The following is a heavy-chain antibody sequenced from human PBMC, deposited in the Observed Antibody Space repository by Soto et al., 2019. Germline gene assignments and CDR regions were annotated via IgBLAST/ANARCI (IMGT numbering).Heavy chain of an antibody. CDR2: ISAYNGNT. D-gene: IGHD6-19*01. CDR3: ARVQIQWLVLEYFDY. J-gene: IGHJ4*02. CDR1: GYTFTSYG. Sequence: QVQLVQSGAEVKKPGASVKVSCKASGYTFTSYGISWVRQAPGQGLEWMGWISAYNGNTNYAQKLQCRVTMTTDTSTSTAYMELRSLRSDDTAVYYCARVQIQWLVLEYFDYWGQGTLVTVSA. V-gene: IGHV1-18*01.